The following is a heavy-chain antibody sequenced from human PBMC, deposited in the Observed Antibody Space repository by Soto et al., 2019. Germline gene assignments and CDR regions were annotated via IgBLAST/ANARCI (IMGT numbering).Heavy chain of an antibody. Sequence: SGPTLVNPTQTLTLTCTFSGFSLSTSGMRVSWIRQPPGKALEWLARIDWDDDKFYSTSLKTRLTISKDTSKTQVVLTMTDMDPVDTATYYCARTYYAGAFDIWGQGTMVTVSS. CDR1: GFSLSTSGMR. CDR3: ARTYYAGAFDI. CDR2: IDWDDDK. V-gene: IGHV2-70*04. J-gene: IGHJ3*02. D-gene: IGHD3-16*01.